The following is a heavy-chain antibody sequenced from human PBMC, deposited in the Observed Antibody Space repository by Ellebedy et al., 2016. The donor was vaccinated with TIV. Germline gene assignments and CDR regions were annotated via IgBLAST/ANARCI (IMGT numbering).Heavy chain of an antibody. D-gene: IGHD4-17*01. J-gene: IGHJ5*02. CDR2: IWYDGSHR. CDR3: AKDGNGEGWLDP. Sequence: GESLKISCAASGFEFNFYAMHWVRQAPGKGLEWVAFIWYDGSHRSHADSVKGRFTISRDNSNNTLHLQMNNLRTEDTAVYYCAKDGNGEGWLDPWGQGTLVTVSS. V-gene: IGHV3-30*02. CDR1: GFEFNFYA.